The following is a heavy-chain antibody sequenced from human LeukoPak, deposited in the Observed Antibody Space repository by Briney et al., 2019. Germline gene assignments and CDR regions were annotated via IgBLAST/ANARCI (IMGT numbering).Heavy chain of an antibody. D-gene: IGHD1-26*01. CDR3: ARDLLKVGATSAFDI. V-gene: IGHV1-18*04. Sequence: ASVKVSCKASGYTFTGYYMHWVRQAPGQGLEWMGWISAYNGNTNYAQKLQGRVTMTTDTSTSTAYMELRSLRSDDTAVYYCARDLLKVGATSAFDIWGQGTMVTVSS. CDR1: GYTFTGYY. J-gene: IGHJ3*02. CDR2: ISAYNGNT.